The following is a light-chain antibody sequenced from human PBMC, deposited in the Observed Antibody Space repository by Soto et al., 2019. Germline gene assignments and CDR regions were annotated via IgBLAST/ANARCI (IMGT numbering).Light chain of an antibody. CDR3: TSYRSATSPPYV. CDR2: EVA. J-gene: IGLJ1*01. CDR1: SSDIGAYNF. V-gene: IGLV2-14*01. Sequence: QSALTQPASVSGSPGQSITISCTGTSSDIGAYNFVSWYQHHPVKAPKLLIYEVAYRPSGISNRFSGSKSANTASLTISGLQAEDEADSFCTSYRSATSPPYVFGSGTKVTVL.